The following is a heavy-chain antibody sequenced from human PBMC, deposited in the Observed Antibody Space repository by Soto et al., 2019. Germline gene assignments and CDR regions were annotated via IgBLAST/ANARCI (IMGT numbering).Heavy chain of an antibody. CDR2: INAGNGNT. J-gene: IGHJ4*02. CDR1: GYTFTSYA. Sequence: QVQLVQSGAEVKKPGASVKVSCKASGYTFTSYAMHWVRQAPGQRLEWMGWINAGNGNTKYSQKFQGRVTITRDTSASTADMELSSLRSDDTAVYYCARDLPPVDYWGQGTLVTVSS. V-gene: IGHV1-3*01. CDR3: ARDLPPVDY.